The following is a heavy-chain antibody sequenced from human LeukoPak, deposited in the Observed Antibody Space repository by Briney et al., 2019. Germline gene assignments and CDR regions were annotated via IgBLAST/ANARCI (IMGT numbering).Heavy chain of an antibody. J-gene: IGHJ5*02. CDR1: GDSISSSGSY. CDR3: ARVMAARREDLNWFDP. Sequence: PSETLSLTCTVSGDSISSSGSYWGWIHQPPGKGLEWIGSVYYSGNTYNPSPKSRVTISVDTSKNQFSLNLTSVNAADTAIYYCARVMAARREDLNWFDPWGQGTLVTVSS. D-gene: IGHD6-6*01. CDR2: VYYSGNT. V-gene: IGHV4-39*07.